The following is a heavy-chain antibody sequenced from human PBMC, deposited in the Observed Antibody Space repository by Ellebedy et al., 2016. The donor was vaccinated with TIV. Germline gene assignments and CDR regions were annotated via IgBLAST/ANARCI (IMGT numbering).Heavy chain of an antibody. V-gene: IGHV3-74*01. J-gene: IGHJ4*02. D-gene: IGHD6-13*01. CDR2: ISPDGSST. Sequence: GESLKISCAASGFTFSNYWMHWVRQAPGKGLVWVSRISPDGSSTNYADSVKGRFTISRDNAKNTLYLQMNSLRAGDTAVYFCAREAIAATGRVGFYDYWGQGTLVTVSS. CDR1: GFTFSNYW. CDR3: AREAIAATGRVGFYDY.